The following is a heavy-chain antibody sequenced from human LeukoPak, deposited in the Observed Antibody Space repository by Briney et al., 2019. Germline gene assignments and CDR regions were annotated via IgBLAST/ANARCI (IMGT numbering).Heavy chain of an antibody. CDR2: ISYDGSNK. Sequence: GGSLRLSCAASGFTFSSYGMHWVRQAPGKGLEWVAVISYDGSNKYYADSVKGRFTISRDNSKNTLYLQMNSLRAEDTAVYYCAKVETSYYDFWSGYGNYYYMDVWGKGTTVTVSS. CDR1: GFTFSSYG. CDR3: AKVETSYYDFWSGYGNYYYMDV. D-gene: IGHD3-3*01. J-gene: IGHJ6*03. V-gene: IGHV3-30*18.